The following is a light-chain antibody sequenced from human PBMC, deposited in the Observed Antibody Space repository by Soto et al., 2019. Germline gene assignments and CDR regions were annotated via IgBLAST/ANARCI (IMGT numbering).Light chain of an antibody. Sequence: EVVLTQSPGTLSLSPGERATLSCRASQTVRNNYLAWYQQKPGQPPRLLIYGASTRATGIPARFSGSGSGTEFTLTISSLQSEDLAVYYCQQYNKWPPLTFGGGTKV. CDR3: QQYNKWPPLT. V-gene: IGKV3-15*01. CDR1: QTVRNN. J-gene: IGKJ4*01. CDR2: GAS.